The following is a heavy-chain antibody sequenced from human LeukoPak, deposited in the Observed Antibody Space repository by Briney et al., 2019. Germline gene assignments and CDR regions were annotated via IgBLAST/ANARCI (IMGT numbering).Heavy chain of an antibody. Sequence: GGSLRLSCETSGFSFSTYWMSWVRQAPGKGLEWVANIRPDGSEKYYVDSVKGRYTISRDIAKQSVFLQMTSLRVEDTAVYYCARLSAMVRGPEDIFYFEYWGLGTLVTVSS. CDR3: ARLSAMVRGPEDIFYFEY. CDR1: GFSFSTYW. V-gene: IGHV3-7*01. CDR2: IRPDGSEK. D-gene: IGHD3-10*01. J-gene: IGHJ4*02.